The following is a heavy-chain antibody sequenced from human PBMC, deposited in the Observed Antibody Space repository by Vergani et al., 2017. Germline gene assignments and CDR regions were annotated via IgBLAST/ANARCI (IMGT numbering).Heavy chain of an antibody. CDR1: GFTFSSYA. V-gene: IGHV3-23*01. Sequence: EVQLLESGGGLVQPGGSLRLSCGASGFTFSSYAMTWVRQAPGKGLEWVSAISGSGGNTFYTDSVKGRFTISRDNSKDTLYLQMNSLRVEDTAIYYCAKARDPHCKGGNGYSYYYGLGLWGQGTTVTVSS. CDR2: ISGSGGNT. J-gene: IGHJ6*02. CDR3: AKARDPHCKGGNGYSYYYGLGL. D-gene: IGHD2-15*01.